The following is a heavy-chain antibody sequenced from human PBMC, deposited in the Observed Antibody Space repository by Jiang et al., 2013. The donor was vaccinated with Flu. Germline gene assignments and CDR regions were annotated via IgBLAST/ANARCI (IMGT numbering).Heavy chain of an antibody. Sequence: KGLEWAALIWYDESYKFYADSVKGRFTISRDVSNSTLYLQMDSLRAEDTAVYYCARGYGSGPFDYWGQGTLVTVSS. CDR3: ARGYGSGPFDY. J-gene: IGHJ4*02. V-gene: IGHV3-33*01. CDR2: IWYDESYK. D-gene: IGHD3-10*01.